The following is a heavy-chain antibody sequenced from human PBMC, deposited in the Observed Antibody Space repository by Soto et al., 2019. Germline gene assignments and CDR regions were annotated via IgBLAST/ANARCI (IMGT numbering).Heavy chain of an antibody. D-gene: IGHD3-22*01. CDR2: VYYSGTT. Sequence: SETLSLTCTVSGASINNNDYYWRWVRQTPGKGLEWIGYVYYSGTTDYIPSLKSRLSMSIDKSQNQFTLKLNSVTAADTATYYCARMSYFYDKWYFDLWGRGTLVTVSS. J-gene: IGHJ2*01. CDR1: GASINNNDYY. V-gene: IGHV4-30-4*01. CDR3: ARMSYFYDKWYFDL.